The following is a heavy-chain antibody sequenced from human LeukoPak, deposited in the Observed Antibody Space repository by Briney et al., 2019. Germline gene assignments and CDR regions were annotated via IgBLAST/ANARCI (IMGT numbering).Heavy chain of an antibody. CDR1: GFTFSTYW. V-gene: IGHV3-7*01. CDR2: IKQGGSET. Sequence: GGSLRLSCAVSGFTFSTYWMSWVRQAPGKGLEWVANIKQGGSETYYVDSVKGRFTISRDNSKSSLYLQMNSLRAEDTAVYYCARNGPAAAFDYWGQGTLVTVSS. J-gene: IGHJ4*02. CDR3: ARNGPAAAFDY. D-gene: IGHD6-13*01.